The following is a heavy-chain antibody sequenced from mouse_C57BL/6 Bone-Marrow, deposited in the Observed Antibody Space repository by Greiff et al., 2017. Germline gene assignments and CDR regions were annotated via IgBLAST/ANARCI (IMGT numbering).Heavy chain of an antibody. CDR3: ARHTTVGATWNWYFDV. J-gene: IGHJ1*03. V-gene: IGHV1-85*01. CDR1: GYTFTSYD. D-gene: IGHD1-1*01. CDR2: FYPRDGST. Sequence: VKLMESGPELVKPGASVKLSCKASGYTFTSYDINWVKQRPGQGLEWIGWFYPRDGSTKYNEKFKGKATLTVDTSSSTAYMELHSLTSEDSAVYFCARHTTVGATWNWYFDVWGTGTTVTVSS.